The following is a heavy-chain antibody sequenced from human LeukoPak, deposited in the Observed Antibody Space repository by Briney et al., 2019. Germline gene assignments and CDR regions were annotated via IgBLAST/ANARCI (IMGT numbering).Heavy chain of an antibody. Sequence: ASVKVSCKASGYTFTGYYMHWVRQAPGQGLEWMGWINPNSGGTNYAQTFQGRVTMTRDTSINTAYMELSRLRSDDTAVYYCARGPLAYCGGDCVTDFDYWGQGTLVTVSS. CDR1: GYTFTGYY. V-gene: IGHV1-2*02. CDR2: INPNSGGT. J-gene: IGHJ4*02. CDR3: ARGPLAYCGGDCVTDFDY. D-gene: IGHD2-21*01.